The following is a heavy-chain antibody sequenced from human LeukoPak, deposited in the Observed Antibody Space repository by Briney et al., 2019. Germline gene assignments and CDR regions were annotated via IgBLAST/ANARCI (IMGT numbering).Heavy chain of an antibody. CDR2: INPSGTGT. V-gene: IGHV1-46*01. CDR3: AREEHGGYFDY. CDR1: GYTXTNYY. D-gene: IGHD2-15*01. Sequence: GASVKVSCKASGYTXTNYYMHWVRQAPGQGLEWMGLINPSGTGTNYAQKFRGRVTLTRDTSTTTVYMELSSLRSEDTAVYYCAREEHGGYFDYWGQGNPVTVSS. J-gene: IGHJ4*02.